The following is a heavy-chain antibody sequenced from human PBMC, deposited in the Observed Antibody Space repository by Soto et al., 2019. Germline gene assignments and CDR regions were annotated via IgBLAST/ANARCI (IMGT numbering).Heavy chain of an antibody. Sequence: EVRLLESGGGLVQPGGSLRLSCAASGFTFGTYAMNWVRQAPGKGLEWVSGISGSGASTYYADSVKGRFTISSDNSKNTMYLQMNSLNAEDTVVYYCAIPGAVTGVFDHWGRGTLVTVS. D-gene: IGHD4-4*01. CDR3: AIPGAVTGVFDH. CDR2: ISGSGAST. J-gene: IGHJ4*02. V-gene: IGHV3-23*01. CDR1: GFTFGTYA.